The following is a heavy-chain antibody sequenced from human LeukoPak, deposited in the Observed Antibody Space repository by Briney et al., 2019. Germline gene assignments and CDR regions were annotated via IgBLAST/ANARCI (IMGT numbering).Heavy chain of an antibody. D-gene: IGHD1-26*01. CDR3: ARSRSGSYFRGGLNDY. V-gene: IGHV3-21*01. J-gene: IGHJ4*02. Sequence: PGGSQRLSCAASGFTFSSYSMNWVRQAPGKGLEWVSSISSSSSYIYYADSVKGRFTISRDNAKNSLYLQMNSLRAEDTAVYYCARSRSGSYFRGGLNDYWGQGTLVTVSS. CDR2: ISSSSSYI. CDR1: GFTFSSYS.